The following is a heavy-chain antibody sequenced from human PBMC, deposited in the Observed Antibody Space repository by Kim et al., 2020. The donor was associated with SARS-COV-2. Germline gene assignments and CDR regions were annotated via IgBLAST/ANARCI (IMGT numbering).Heavy chain of an antibody. D-gene: IGHD1-26*01. Sequence: SVKGRFTISRDNSKNTLYLQMNSLRAEDTAVYYCAKTAGATTYPGGVSDYWGQGTLVTVSS. J-gene: IGHJ4*02. CDR3: AKTAGATTYPGGVSDY. V-gene: IGHV3-23*01.